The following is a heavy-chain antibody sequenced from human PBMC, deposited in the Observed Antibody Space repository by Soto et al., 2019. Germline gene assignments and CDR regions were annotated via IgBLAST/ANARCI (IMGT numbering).Heavy chain of an antibody. CDR1: GGSISSSSYY. Sequence: SETLSLTCTVSGGSISSSSYYWGWIRQPPGKGLEWIGSIYYSGSTYYNPSLKSRVTISVDTSKNQFSLKLSSVTAADTSVYYCARRSGWFDSWGQGTLVTVSS. J-gene: IGHJ5*01. V-gene: IGHV4-39*01. D-gene: IGHD7-27*01. CDR2: IYYSGST. CDR3: ARRSGWFDS.